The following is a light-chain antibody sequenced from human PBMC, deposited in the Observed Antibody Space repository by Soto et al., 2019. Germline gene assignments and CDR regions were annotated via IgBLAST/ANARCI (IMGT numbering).Light chain of an antibody. CDR1: QSCSSY. V-gene: IGKV3-20*01. Sequence: EIVLTQSPGTLSLSPGERATLSCRASQSCSSYLAWYQQKPGQAPRLLIHDASSRATGIPDRFSGSGSGTDFTLTISRLEPEDFAVYYCQQYGGSPRTFGQGTKVDIK. CDR2: DAS. J-gene: IGKJ1*01. CDR3: QQYGGSPRT.